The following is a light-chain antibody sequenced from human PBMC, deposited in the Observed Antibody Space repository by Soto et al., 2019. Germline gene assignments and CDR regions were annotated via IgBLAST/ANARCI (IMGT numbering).Light chain of an antibody. Sequence: IQMSQSPSTLSGSVGDRVTVTCRASQTISSWLAWYQQKPGKAPKLLIYKASTLKSGVPSRFSGSGSGTEFTLTISGLQPDDFATYHCQQYKSYPWTFGQGTKV. CDR2: KAS. CDR3: QQYKSYPWT. J-gene: IGKJ1*01. CDR1: QTISSW. V-gene: IGKV1-5*03.